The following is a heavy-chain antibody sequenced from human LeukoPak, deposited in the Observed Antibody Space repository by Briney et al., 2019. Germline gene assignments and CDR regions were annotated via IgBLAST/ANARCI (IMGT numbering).Heavy chain of an antibody. J-gene: IGHJ6*03. V-gene: IGHV4-59*08. D-gene: IGHD2-2*01. CDR1: CGSISSYY. Sequence: SETLSLTCTVSCGSISSYYWSWIRQPPGKGLEWIGYIYYSGSTNYNPSLKSRVTISVDTSKNQFSLKLSSVTAADTAVYYCARLDCSSTSCHRYYYYYYYMDVWGKGTTVTVSS. CDR3: ARLDCSSTSCHRYYYYYYYMDV. CDR2: IYYSGST.